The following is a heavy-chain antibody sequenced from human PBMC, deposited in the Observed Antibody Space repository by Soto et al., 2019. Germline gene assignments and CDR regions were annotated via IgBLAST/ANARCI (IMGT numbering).Heavy chain of an antibody. Sequence: QVQLVQSGAEVKKPGASVKVSCKASGYTFTSYDINWVRQATGQGLEWMGWMNPNSGNTGYAQKFQGRVTMTRNTSIITAYMELSSLRSEDTAVYYCARGDYGASTRFYYYYYMDVWGKGTTVTVSS. D-gene: IGHD4-17*01. V-gene: IGHV1-8*01. J-gene: IGHJ6*03. CDR2: MNPNSGNT. CDR3: ARGDYGASTRFYYYYYMDV. CDR1: GYTFTSYD.